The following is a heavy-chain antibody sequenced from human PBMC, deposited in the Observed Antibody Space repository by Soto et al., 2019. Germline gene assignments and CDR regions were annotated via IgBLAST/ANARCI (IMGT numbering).Heavy chain of an antibody. V-gene: IGHV4-34*01. CDR3: ARGEYSSSSGTWFDP. Sequence: QVQLQQWGAGLLKPSETLSLTCAVYGGSFSGYYWSWIRQPPGKGLEWIGEINHSGSTNYNPSLKSRVTISVDTSKNQCSLKLSSVTAADTAVYYCARGEYSSSSGTWFDPWGQGTLVTVSS. CDR1: GGSFSGYY. D-gene: IGHD6-6*01. CDR2: INHSGST. J-gene: IGHJ5*02.